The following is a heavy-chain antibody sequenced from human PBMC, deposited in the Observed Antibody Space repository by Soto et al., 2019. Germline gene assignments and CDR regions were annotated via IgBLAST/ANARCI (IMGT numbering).Heavy chain of an antibody. Sequence: QVQLLESGGGVVQPRRSLRLSCAASGFIFTSYIVHWVRQAPGKGLEWVASVSYDGSNKHYADSVKGRFSISRDNSKNTVYLQMNNLITEDKAVYYCARDKRLLFDCNFDSWGQGTLVTVSS. D-gene: IGHD3-16*01. CDR1: GFIFTSYI. CDR3: ARDKRLLFDCNFDS. V-gene: IGHV3-30*01. CDR2: VSYDGSNK. J-gene: IGHJ4*02.